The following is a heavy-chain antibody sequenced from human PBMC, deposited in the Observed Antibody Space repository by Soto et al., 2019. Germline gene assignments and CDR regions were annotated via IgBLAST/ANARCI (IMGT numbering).Heavy chain of an antibody. D-gene: IGHD2-8*01. J-gene: IGHJ5*01. CDR3: ARSGVAALDS. CDR2: ITSKSTYI. Sequence: WGSLRLSCAASGFTFLDYSLNCFRHSPLKWLERVSSITSKSTYIYYADPVKGRFTISRDNAKSSLYLQMDSLRADDTAVYFCARSGVAALDSWGQGTLVTVSS. CDR1: GFTFLDYS. V-gene: IGHV3-21*06.